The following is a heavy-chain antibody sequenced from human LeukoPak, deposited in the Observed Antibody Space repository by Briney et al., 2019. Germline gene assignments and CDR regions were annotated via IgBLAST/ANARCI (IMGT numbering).Heavy chain of an antibody. Sequence: ASVKVSCKASGYTFTGSYMHWVRQAPGQGLEWMGWINPKSGGTNYAQRFQGRVTMTRDTSISTAYMELSRLRSDDTAVYYCARDLSYYGSGRYNDWGQGTMVTVSS. J-gene: IGHJ3*01. CDR2: INPKSGGT. D-gene: IGHD3-10*01. CDR1: GYTFTGSY. CDR3: ARDLSYYGSGRYND. V-gene: IGHV1-2*02.